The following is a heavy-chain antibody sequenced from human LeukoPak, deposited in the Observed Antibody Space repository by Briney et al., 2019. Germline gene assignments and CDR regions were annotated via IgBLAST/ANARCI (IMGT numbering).Heavy chain of an antibody. CDR3: ARDYSNYGFDY. D-gene: IGHD4-11*01. J-gene: IGHJ4*02. CDR1: GFTVSSNY. Sequence: GGSLRLSCAASGFTVSSNYMSWDRQAPGKGLEWVSVIYSGGSTYYADSVKGRFTISRDNSKNTLYLQMNSLRAEDTAVYYCARDYSNYGFDYWGQGTLVTVSS. V-gene: IGHV3-66*01. CDR2: IYSGGST.